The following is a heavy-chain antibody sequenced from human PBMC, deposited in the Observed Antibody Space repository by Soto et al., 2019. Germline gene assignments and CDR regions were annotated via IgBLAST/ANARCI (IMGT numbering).Heavy chain of an antibody. CDR2: INPSGGST. D-gene: IGHD3-9*01. J-gene: IGHJ4*02. V-gene: IGHV1-46*01. CDR1: GYTFTSYY. CDR3: ARGADILTGYQDLNFDY. Sequence: GASVKVSCKASGYTFTSYYMHWVRQAPGQGLEWMGIINPSGGSTSYAQKFQGRVTMTRDTSTSTVYMELSSLRSEDTAVYYCARGADILTGYQDLNFDYWGQGTLVTVSS.